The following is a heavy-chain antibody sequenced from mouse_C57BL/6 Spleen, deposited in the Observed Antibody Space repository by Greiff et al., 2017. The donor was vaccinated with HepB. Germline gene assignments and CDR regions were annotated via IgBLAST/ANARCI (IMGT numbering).Heavy chain of an antibody. CDR1: GYTFTEYT. CDR2: FYPGSGSI. V-gene: IGHV1-62-2*01. J-gene: IGHJ2*01. D-gene: IGHD1-1*01. Sequence: QVQLKQSGAELVKPGASVKLSCKASGYTFTEYTIHWVKQRSGQGLEWIGWFYPGSGSIKYNEKFKDKATLTADKSSSTVYMELSRLTSEDSAVYFCARHEDPLLREEGYFDYWGQGTTLTVSS. CDR3: ARHEDPLLREEGYFDY.